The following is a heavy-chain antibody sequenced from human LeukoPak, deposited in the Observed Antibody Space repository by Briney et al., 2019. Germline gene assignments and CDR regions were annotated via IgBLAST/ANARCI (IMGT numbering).Heavy chain of an antibody. CDR3: AIGSGWFDYYYYMDV. D-gene: IGHD6-19*01. J-gene: IGHJ6*03. V-gene: IGHV1-46*01. CDR2: INPRGGST. Sequence: GASVKLSCKASGYTFTSYYMHWVRQAPGQGLEWMVIINPRGGSTGYAHKFQGRVTMTRDTSTSTVYMELSSLRSEDTAVYYCAIGSGWFDYYYYMDVWGKGTTVTVSS. CDR1: GYTFTSYY.